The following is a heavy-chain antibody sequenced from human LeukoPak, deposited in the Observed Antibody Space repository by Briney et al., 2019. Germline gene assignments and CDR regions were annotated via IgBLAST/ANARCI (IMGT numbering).Heavy chain of an antibody. CDR3: ARAFLGFVVVPAALDY. J-gene: IGHJ4*02. CDR1: GYTFTSYG. V-gene: IGHV1-18*01. Sequence: GASVKVSCKASGYTFTSYGIGWVRQAPGQGLEWMGWISAYNGNTNYAQKLQGRVTMTTDTSTSTAYMELRSLRSDDTAVYYCARAFLGFVVVPAALDYWGQGTLVTVSS. CDR2: ISAYNGNT. D-gene: IGHD2-2*01.